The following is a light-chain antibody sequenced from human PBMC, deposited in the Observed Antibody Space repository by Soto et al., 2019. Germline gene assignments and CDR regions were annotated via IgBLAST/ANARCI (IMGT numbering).Light chain of an antibody. J-gene: IGLJ2*01. Sequence: QSALTQPASVSGSPGQSITISCTGTSSDVGGYNYVSWYQQHPGKAPKLMIYEVSNRPSGVSNRFSGSKSGNTASLTISGIQAEDEADYYCSSYTSSRNVVFGGGTKLTVL. V-gene: IGLV2-14*01. CDR3: SSYTSSRNVV. CDR2: EVS. CDR1: SSDVGGYNY.